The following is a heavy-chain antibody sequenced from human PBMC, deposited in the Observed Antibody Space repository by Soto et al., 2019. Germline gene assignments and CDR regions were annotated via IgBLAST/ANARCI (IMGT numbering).Heavy chain of an antibody. CDR2: IYRSGST. CDR3: ARKGRGGYNWFDP. Sequence: PSETLSLTCAVSGGSISSGGYSWIWIRHPPGKGLEWIGYIYRSGSTYYNPSLKSRVTISVDRSKNQFSLKLSSVTAADTAVYYCARKGRGGYNWFDPWGQGTLVTVSS. CDR1: GGSISSGGYS. J-gene: IGHJ5*02. D-gene: IGHD2-15*01. V-gene: IGHV4-30-2*01.